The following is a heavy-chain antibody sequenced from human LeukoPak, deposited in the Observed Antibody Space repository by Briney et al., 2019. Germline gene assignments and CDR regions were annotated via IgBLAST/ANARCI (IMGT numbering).Heavy chain of an antibody. V-gene: IGHV3-74*03. CDR1: GFSFSSYW. J-gene: IGHJ4*02. Sequence: PGGSLRLSCAASGFSFSSYWMTWVRQTPGKGLVWVAHINTDGRTTTYADSVKGRFTVSRDNAKNTLYLQMKSLRAEDTAVYYCTREGSSSWSDYWGQGTLVTVSS. CDR2: INTDGRTT. CDR3: TREGSSSWSDY. D-gene: IGHD6-13*01.